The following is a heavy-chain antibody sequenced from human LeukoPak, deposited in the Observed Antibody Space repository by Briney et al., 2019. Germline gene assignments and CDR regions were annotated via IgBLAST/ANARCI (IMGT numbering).Heavy chain of an antibody. D-gene: IGHD1-26*01. V-gene: IGHV3-48*04. CDR1: GFNFNAYG. Sequence: PGGSLRLSCVGSGFNFNAYGMNWVRQAPGEGLEWLAFISGTNRAIHYADSVKGRFTISRDNAKNSLYLKMNSLRAEDTALYYCAKDLLINTGSYDASITDYYGMDVWGQGTSVTVSS. CDR2: ISGTNRAI. J-gene: IGHJ6*02. CDR3: AKDLLINTGSYDASITDYYGMDV.